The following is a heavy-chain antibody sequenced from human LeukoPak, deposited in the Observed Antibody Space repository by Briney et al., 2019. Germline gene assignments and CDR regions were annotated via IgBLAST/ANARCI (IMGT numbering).Heavy chain of an antibody. J-gene: IGHJ2*01. V-gene: IGHV4-34*01. D-gene: IGHD3-3*01. CDR3: ARATLSFQQKYYDFWSGPGYWYFDL. CDR1: GGSFSGYY. Sequence: PSETLSLTCAVYGGSFSGYYWSWIRQPPGKGPGWIGEINHSGSTNYNPSLKSRVTISVDTSKNQFSLKLSSVTAADTAVYYCARATLSFQQKYYDFWSGPGYWYFDLWGRGTLVTVSS. CDR2: INHSGST.